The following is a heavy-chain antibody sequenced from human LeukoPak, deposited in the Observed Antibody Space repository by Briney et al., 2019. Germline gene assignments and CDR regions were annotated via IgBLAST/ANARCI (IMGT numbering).Heavy chain of an antibody. J-gene: IGHJ4*02. D-gene: IGHD5-24*01. Sequence: GESLKISCKGSGYSFTNYWIDWVRQMPGKGLEWLGIVYPGDSDTRYSPSFQGQVTISADKSINTAYLQWNSLKASDTAMYYCARRGDGYNSKGFDYWGQGTLVTVSS. CDR2: VYPGDSDT. CDR3: ARRGDGYNSKGFDY. V-gene: IGHV5-51*01. CDR1: GYSFTNYW.